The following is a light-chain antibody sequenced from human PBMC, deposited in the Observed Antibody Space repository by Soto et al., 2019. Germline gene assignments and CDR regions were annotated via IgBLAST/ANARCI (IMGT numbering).Light chain of an antibody. V-gene: IGKV1-6*01. CDR2: AAS. J-gene: IGKJ4*01. Sequence: AIQMTQSPSSLSASVGDRVTITCRASQGIRNDLGWYQQKPGKAPKLLIYAASSLQSGVPSRFSGSGSGTDFTLTISCLQSEDFATYYCQQYYSFPLTFGGGTKVEIK. CDR3: QQYYSFPLT. CDR1: QGIRND.